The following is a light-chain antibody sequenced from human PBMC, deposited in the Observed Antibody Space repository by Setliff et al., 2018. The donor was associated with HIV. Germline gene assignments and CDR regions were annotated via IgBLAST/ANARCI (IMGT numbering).Light chain of an antibody. CDR3: SSSTSSSTPYV. J-gene: IGLJ1*01. Sequence: QSALTQPPSVSGSPGQSVTISCTGTSSDVGYYNRVSWYQQPPGTVPRLMIYEVSNRPSGVPDRFSGSKSGNTASLTISGLQAEDEADYYCSSSTSSSTPYVFGTGTKVTVL. CDR1: SSDVGYYNR. CDR2: EVS. V-gene: IGLV2-18*02.